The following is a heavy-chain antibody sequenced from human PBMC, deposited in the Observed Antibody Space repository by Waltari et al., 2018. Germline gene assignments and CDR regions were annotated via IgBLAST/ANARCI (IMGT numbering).Heavy chain of an antibody. CDR1: GGSISRYY. Sequence: QVQLQESGPGLVKPSETLSLTCTVSGGSISRYYWSWIRQPPGKGLEWIGYIYYSGSTNYNPSLKSRVTISVDTSKNQFSLKLSSVTAADTAVYYCASEHCSGGSCMVDYWGQGTLVTVSS. CDR3: ASEHCSGGSCMVDY. D-gene: IGHD2-15*01. CDR2: IYYSGST. V-gene: IGHV4-59*01. J-gene: IGHJ4*02.